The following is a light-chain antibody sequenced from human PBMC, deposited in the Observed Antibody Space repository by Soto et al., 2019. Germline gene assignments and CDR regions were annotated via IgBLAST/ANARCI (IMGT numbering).Light chain of an antibody. Sequence: EIVLTQSPGTLSLSPAERATLSCRASQSVSSSYLAWYQQKPGQAPMLLIYGASSRATGIPDRFSGSGSGTDFTLTISRLEPEDFAVYYCQQYGSSPRTFGQGTKVEIK. J-gene: IGKJ1*01. V-gene: IGKV3-20*01. CDR2: GAS. CDR1: QSVSSSY. CDR3: QQYGSSPRT.